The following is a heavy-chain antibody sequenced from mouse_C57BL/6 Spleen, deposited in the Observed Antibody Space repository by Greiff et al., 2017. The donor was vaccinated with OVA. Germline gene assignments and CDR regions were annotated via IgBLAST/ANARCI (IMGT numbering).Heavy chain of an antibody. V-gene: IGHV5-6*01. CDR1: GFTFSSYG. Sequence: EVQRVESGGDLAKPGGSLKLSCAASGFTFSSYGMSWVRQTPDKRLEWVATISSGGSYTYYPDSVKGRFTISRDNAKNTMYLQMSSLKSEDTAMYYCARIRQYFDYWGQGTTLTVSS. CDR3: ARIRQYFDY. J-gene: IGHJ2*01. CDR2: ISSGGSYT. D-gene: IGHD3-2*01.